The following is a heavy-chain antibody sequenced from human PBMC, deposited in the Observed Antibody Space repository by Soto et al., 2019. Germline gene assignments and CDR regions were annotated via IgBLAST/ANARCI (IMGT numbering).Heavy chain of an antibody. CDR3: AREVAADGTFRENVFDI. D-gene: IGHD6-13*01. CDR1: GGTFSNHA. V-gene: IGHV1-69*12. Sequence: QVQLVQSGAEVKKPGSSVKVSCKASGGTFSNHAINWVRQAPGQGLEWMGRIIPIFTTTDYAQRFQGRVTITADESTITAYMELSSLKHDDTAVYYCAREVAADGTFRENVFDIWGQGTMVTVPS. J-gene: IGHJ3*02. CDR2: IIPIFTTT.